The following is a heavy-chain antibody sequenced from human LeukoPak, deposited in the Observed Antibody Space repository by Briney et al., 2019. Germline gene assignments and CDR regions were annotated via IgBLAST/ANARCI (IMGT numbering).Heavy chain of an antibody. V-gene: IGHV3-7*03. CDR3: ARGGGLDV. Sequence: PGGSLRLSCAASGFTFRSDWMSWVRQSPEKGLEWAANINPDGSATYYVDSVKGRFIISRDNTKNSLYLQMNSLRAEDTAVYYCARGGGLDVWGQGATVTVSS. CDR2: INPDGSAT. D-gene: IGHD3-16*01. J-gene: IGHJ6*02. CDR1: GFTFRSDW.